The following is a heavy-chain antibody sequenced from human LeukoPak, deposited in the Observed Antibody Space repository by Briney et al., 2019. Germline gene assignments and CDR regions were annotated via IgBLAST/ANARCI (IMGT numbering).Heavy chain of an antibody. J-gene: IGHJ2*01. CDR2: INPNSGGT. D-gene: IGHD1-14*01. CDR1: GYTFTGYY. V-gene: IGHV1-2*02. CDR3: ARDVGITPPKYWYFDL. Sequence: ASVKVSCKASGYTFTGYYMHWVRQAPGQGLEWMGWINPNSGGTNYAQKFQGRVTMTRDTSISTAYMELSRLRSDDTAVYYCARDVGITPPKYWYFDLWGRGTLVTVSS.